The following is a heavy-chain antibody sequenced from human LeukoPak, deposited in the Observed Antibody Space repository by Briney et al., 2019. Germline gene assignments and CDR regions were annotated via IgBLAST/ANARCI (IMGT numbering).Heavy chain of an antibody. D-gene: IGHD2-21*02. J-gene: IGHJ4*02. CDR2: ISSSSHI. Sequence: PGGSLRLSCAASGFTFSTYTMNWVRQAPGKGLEWASSISSSSHIYYADSVKGRFTISRDNARNSLYLKTNSLRDEDTAKYYCARGGGDIPIDYWGQGTLVIVSS. CDR1: GFTFSTYT. V-gene: IGHV3-21*06. CDR3: ARGGGDIPIDY.